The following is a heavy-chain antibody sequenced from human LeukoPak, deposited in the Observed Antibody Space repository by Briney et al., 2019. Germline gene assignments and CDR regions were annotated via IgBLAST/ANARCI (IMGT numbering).Heavy chain of an antibody. CDR2: IYYGSVFYSVST. J-gene: IGHJ6*03. D-gene: IGHD2-15*01. CDR1: DGSISSSSYY. V-gene: IGHV4-39*07. CDR3: ARLGYCSGGSCYYYYYMDV. Sequence: SETLSLTCTVSDGSISSSSYYWGWIRQPPGKGLEWIGSIYYGSVFYSVSTYYNPSLKSRVTMSGDTSKNQFSLKLSSVTAADTAAYYCARLGYCSGGSCYYYYYMDVWGKGTTVTISS.